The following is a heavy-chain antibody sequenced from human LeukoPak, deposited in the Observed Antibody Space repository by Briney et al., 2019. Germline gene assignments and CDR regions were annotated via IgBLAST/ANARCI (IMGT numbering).Heavy chain of an antibody. CDR1: GGSISSSRYY. D-gene: IGHD6-13*01. Sequence: SETLSLTCTVSGGSISSSRYYWGWIRQPPGKGLEWFGNIYYSGSTYYNPSLKIRVTISVDTSKNQFCLKLRSVTAADTAVYYCARAIAAAWYFDYWGQGTLVTVSS. CDR3: ARAIAAAWYFDY. J-gene: IGHJ4*02. V-gene: IGHV4-39*01. CDR2: IYYSGST.